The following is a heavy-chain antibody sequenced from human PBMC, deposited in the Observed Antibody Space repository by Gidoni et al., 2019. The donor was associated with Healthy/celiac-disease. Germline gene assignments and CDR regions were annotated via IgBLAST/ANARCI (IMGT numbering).Heavy chain of an antibody. J-gene: IGHJ4*02. Sequence: QVQLVESGGGVVQPGRSLRLSCAASGFTFSSYGMHWVRQAPGKGLEWVAVIWYDGSNKYYADSVKGRFTISRDNSKNTLYLQMNSLRAEDTAVYYCARDQVVAYSSGWSYYFDYWGQGTLVTVSS. V-gene: IGHV3-33*01. CDR2: IWYDGSNK. CDR1: GFTFSSYG. D-gene: IGHD6-19*01. CDR3: ARDQVVAYSSGWSYYFDY.